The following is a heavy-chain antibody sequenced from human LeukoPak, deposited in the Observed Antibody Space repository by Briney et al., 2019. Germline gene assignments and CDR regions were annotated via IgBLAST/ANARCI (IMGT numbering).Heavy chain of an antibody. Sequence: GGSLRLSCAASGFTFSSYSMSWVRQAPGKGLEWVSAISGSGGSTYYADSVKGRFTTSRDNSKNTLYLQMNSLRAEDTAVYYCAKDIYGSGSYDFDYWGQGTLVTVSS. J-gene: IGHJ4*02. V-gene: IGHV3-23*01. CDR1: GFTFSSYS. CDR2: ISGSGGST. CDR3: AKDIYGSGSYDFDY. D-gene: IGHD3-10*01.